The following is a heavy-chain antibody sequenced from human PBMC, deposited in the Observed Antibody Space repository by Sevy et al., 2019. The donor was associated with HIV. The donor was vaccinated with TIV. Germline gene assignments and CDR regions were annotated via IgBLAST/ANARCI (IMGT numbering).Heavy chain of an antibody. CDR2: VSGGGGGT. V-gene: IGHV3-23*01. CDR1: GFTFINYA. Sequence: GGSLRLSCAASGFTFINYAMSWVRQAPGKGLEGKGLEWVSTVSGGGGGTYYADSVRGRFTISRDSSKNTLYLQVNSLRVEDTAVYYCAKHYVHVIAAGWYFDFWGRGTLVTVSS. J-gene: IGHJ2*01. D-gene: IGHD6-6*01. CDR3: AKHYVHVIAAGWYFDF.